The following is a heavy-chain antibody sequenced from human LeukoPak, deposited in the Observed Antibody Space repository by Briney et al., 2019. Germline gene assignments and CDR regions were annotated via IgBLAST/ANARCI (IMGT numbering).Heavy chain of an antibody. CDR3: ARVQRTNWGSFDY. D-gene: IGHD7-27*01. Sequence: GGSLRLSCAASGFTFTSYWVHWVRQAPGKGLVWVSRINSDGRSTSYADSVKGRFTISRDNAKNTLYLQMNSLRAEDTAVYYCARVQRTNWGSFDYWGQGTLVTVSS. J-gene: IGHJ4*02. V-gene: IGHV3-74*01. CDR2: INSDGRST. CDR1: GFTFTSYW.